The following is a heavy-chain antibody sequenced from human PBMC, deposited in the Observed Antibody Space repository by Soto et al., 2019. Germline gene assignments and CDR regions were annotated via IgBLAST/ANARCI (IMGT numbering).Heavy chain of an antibody. CDR3: ARHKEYRSGYHYYGMHL. D-gene: IGHD5-18*01. J-gene: IGHJ6*02. CDR2: IYPGDSDT. V-gene: IGHV5-51*01. CDR1: GYSFTSYW. Sequence: GESLKISCKGSGYSFTSYWIGWVRQMPGKGLEWMGIIYPGDSDTRYSPSFQGQVTISADKSISTAYLQWSSLKASDTAMYYCARHKEYRSGYHYYGMHLWGQGTTVTVSS.